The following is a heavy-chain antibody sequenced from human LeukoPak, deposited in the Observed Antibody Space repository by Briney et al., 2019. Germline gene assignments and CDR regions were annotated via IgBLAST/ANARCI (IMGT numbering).Heavy chain of an antibody. CDR2: ISGSGGST. CDR3: AKFQDLEDGYKLYYYYYGMDV. J-gene: IGHJ6*02. Sequence: PGGSLRLSCAASGFTFSSYAMSWVRQAPGKGLEWVSAISGSGGSTYYADSVKGRFTISRDNSKNTLYLQMNSLRAEDTAVYYCAKFQDLEDGYKLYYYYYGMDVWGQGTTVTVSS. V-gene: IGHV3-23*01. D-gene: IGHD5-24*01. CDR1: GFTFSSYA.